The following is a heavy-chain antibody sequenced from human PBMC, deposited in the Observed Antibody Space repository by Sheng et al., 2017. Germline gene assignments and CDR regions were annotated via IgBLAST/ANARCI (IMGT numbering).Heavy chain of an antibody. CDR2: INHSGST. D-gene: IGHD1-26*01. J-gene: IGHJ3*02. CDR3: AMTDREEEWEPLGPDAFDI. Sequence: QVQLQQWGAGLLKPSETLSLTCAVYGGSFSGYYWSWIRQPPGKGLEWIGEINHSGSTNYNPSLKSRVTISVDTSKNQFSLKLSSVTAADTAVYYCAMTDREEEWEPLGPDAFDIWGQGTMVTVSS. V-gene: IGHV4-34*01. CDR1: GGSFSGYY.